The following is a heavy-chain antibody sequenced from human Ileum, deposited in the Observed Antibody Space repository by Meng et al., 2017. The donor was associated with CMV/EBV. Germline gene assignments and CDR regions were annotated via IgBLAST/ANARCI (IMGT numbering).Heavy chain of an antibody. CDR1: VNSVTSYG. Sequence: KACVNSVTSYGSAWVRQAAGQGLEWMGWISAYNGDTNYAQNFQGRATLTTDASTTTGYMELRSLRSDDTAVYYCARDPDSRVAMDYWGQGTLVTVSS. V-gene: IGHV1-18*01. D-gene: IGHD2-15*01. J-gene: IGHJ4*02. CDR2: ISAYNGDT. CDR3: ARDPDSRVAMDY.